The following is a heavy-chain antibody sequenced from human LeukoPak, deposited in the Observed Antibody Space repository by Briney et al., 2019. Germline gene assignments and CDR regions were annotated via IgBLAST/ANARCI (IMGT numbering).Heavy chain of an antibody. CDR1: GFTFSSYS. D-gene: IGHD2-2*01. CDR3: ASQGELGYCSSTSCSPFGY. V-gene: IGHV3-48*04. J-gene: IGHJ4*02. Sequence: GGSLRLSCAASGFTFSSYSMNWVRQAPGKGLEWVSYISSSSTIYYADSVKGRFTISRDNAKNSLYLQMNSLRAEDTAVYYCASQGELGYCSSTSCSPFGYWGQGTLVTVSS. CDR2: ISSSSTI.